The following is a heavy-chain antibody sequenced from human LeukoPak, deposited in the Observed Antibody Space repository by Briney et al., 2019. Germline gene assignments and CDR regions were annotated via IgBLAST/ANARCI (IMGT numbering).Heavy chain of an antibody. CDR1: GGSFSLYV. D-gene: IGHD2-15*01. CDR3: ASHCNGGSCYSDYYYYMDV. Sequence: PSETLSLTCGVYGGSFSLYVWSWIRQSPGKGLEWIGEINHSGSTDYNPSLKSRVTISVDTSKNQFSLNLRSVTAADTAVYYCASHCNGGSCYSDYYYYMDVWGKGTTVTVSS. V-gene: IGHV4-34*01. J-gene: IGHJ6*03. CDR2: INHSGST.